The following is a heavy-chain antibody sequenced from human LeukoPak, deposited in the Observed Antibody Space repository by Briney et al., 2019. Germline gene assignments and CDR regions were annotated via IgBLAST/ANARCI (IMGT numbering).Heavy chain of an antibody. Sequence: SGTLSLTCTVSGGSISSSSYYWGWIRQPPGKGLEWIGSIYYSGSTYYNPSLKSRVTISVDTSKNQFSLKLSSVTAADTAVYYCATDNSYFDYWGQGTLVTVSS. CDR2: IYYSGST. J-gene: IGHJ4*02. CDR1: GGSISSSSYY. D-gene: IGHD1-1*01. V-gene: IGHV4-39*01. CDR3: ATDNSYFDY.